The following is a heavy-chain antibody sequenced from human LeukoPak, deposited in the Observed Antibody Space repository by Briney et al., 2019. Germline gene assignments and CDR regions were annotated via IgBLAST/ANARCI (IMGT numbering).Heavy chain of an antibody. D-gene: IGHD3-3*01. V-gene: IGHV3-48*01. Sequence: GGSLRLSCAASGFTFSSYSMNWVRQAPGKELQWVSYISSSSSTIYYADSVKGRFTISRDNAKNSLYLQMNSLRAEDTAVYYCARYYDFCSGYWSTDYYYYMDVWGKGPTVTVSS. J-gene: IGHJ6*03. CDR1: GFTFSSYS. CDR2: ISSSSSTI. CDR3: ARYYDFCSGYWSTDYYYYMDV.